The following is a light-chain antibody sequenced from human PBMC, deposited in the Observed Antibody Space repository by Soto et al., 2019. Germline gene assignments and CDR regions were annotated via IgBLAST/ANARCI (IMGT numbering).Light chain of an antibody. CDR2: KAP. Sequence: DIQMTKSPSTLSASIGDRVTITCRTSQSVDSWLAWYPQKPGKAPKLLIYKAPSLQTGVPSRFSGSRTGTEFTLTISSVQPDDFATYYCQNYNDYSRMFGQGTKVEIK. CDR1: QSVDSW. CDR3: QNYNDYSRM. J-gene: IGKJ1*01. V-gene: IGKV1-5*03.